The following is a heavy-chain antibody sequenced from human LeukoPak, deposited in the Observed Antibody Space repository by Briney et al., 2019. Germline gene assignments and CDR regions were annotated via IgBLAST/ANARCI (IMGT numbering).Heavy chain of an antibody. CDR1: GFTFSSYW. D-gene: IGHD3-22*01. CDR2: INIDGSST. V-gene: IGHV3-74*01. CDR3: AKATAIYDCSDYCDY. Sequence: GGSLRLSCAASGFTFSSYWMHWVRHAPGKGLVWVSHINIDGSSTSYADSGKGGFTISRDNAKTTLYLQMNSLRAEDTAVYYCAKATAIYDCSDYCDYWGQGTLVTVSS. J-gene: IGHJ4*02.